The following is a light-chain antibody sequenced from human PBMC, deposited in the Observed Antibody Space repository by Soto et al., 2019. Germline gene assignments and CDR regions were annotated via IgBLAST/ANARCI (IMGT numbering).Light chain of an antibody. CDR3: AAWDGSLRAVV. CDR1: SSNIGTYA. Sequence: QSVLTQPPSASGTPGQRVTISCSGRSSNIGTYAVNWYQHLPGTAPKLLIYSDNQWPSGVPDRFSGSKSGTSASLAISGLQSEDEADYYCAAWDGSLRAVVFGGGTKLTVL. CDR2: SDN. V-gene: IGLV1-44*01. J-gene: IGLJ2*01.